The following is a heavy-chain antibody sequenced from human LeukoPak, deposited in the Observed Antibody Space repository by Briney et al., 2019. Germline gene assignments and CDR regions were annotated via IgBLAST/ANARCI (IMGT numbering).Heavy chain of an antibody. J-gene: IGHJ4*02. D-gene: IGHD3-3*01. CDR2: IKYDGSAT. V-gene: IGHV3-74*01. Sequence: GGSLRLSCAASGFTFSNYWMHWIRQVPGKGLVWVSHIKYDGSATNYADSVKGRFTISRDNAKNTLYLQMNSLRAEDTAVYYCVSGSLQSGYNLDYWGQGALVIVSS. CDR3: VSGSLQSGYNLDY. CDR1: GFTFSNYW.